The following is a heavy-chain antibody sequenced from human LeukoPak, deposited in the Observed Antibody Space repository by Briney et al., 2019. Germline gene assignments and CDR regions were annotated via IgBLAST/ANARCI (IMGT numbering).Heavy chain of an antibody. CDR3: ARFWSGYLPDY. J-gene: IGHJ4*02. Sequence: ASARVSCKPSGYSFTTYGIGWERQAPEQGLDWMGMISTDNGDTNYAPNLQGRVATTTDTSTSTAYMELRSLRSDDTAVYYCARFWSGYLPDYWGQGTLVTVSS. CDR1: GYSFTTYG. CDR2: ISTDNGDT. V-gene: IGHV1-18*01. D-gene: IGHD3-3*01.